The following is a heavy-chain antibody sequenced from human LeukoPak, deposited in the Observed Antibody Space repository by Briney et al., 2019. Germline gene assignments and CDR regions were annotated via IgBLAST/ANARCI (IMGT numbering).Heavy chain of an antibody. D-gene: IGHD1-1*01. J-gene: IGHJ4*02. Sequence: PGGSLRLSCAASGFPLSSYAMSWVRQGPGKGLEWVAATSSSDPGTYHADSVRGRFTISRDNSKKTLFLQMNSLRAEDTAVYYCAKGSNNYPDNFDYWGQGTLVTVSS. CDR2: TSSSDPGT. V-gene: IGHV3-23*01. CDR3: AKGSNNYPDNFDY. CDR1: GFPLSSYA.